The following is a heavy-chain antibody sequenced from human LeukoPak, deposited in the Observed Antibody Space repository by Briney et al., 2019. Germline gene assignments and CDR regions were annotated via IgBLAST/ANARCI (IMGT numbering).Heavy chain of an antibody. CDR2: IIPIFGTA. Sequence: SVKVSCKASGGTFSSYAISWVRQAPGQGLEWMGGIIPIFGTANYAQKFQGRVTITADKSTSTAYMELSSLRSEDTAVYYCAGVEMGRHSPLEGVRGVIIGGRWHWFDPWGQGTLVNVFS. CDR1: GGTFSSYA. D-gene: IGHD3-10*01. J-gene: IGHJ5*02. CDR3: AGVEMGRHSPLEGVRGVIIGGRWHWFDP. V-gene: IGHV1-69*06.